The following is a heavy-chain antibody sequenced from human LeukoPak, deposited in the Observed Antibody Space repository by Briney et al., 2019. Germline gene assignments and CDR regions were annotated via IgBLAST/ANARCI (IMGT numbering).Heavy chain of an antibody. D-gene: IGHD3-3*01. V-gene: IGHV1-69*13. CDR2: IIPIFGTA. CDR1: GGTFTSYA. Sequence: ASVKVSCKASGGTFTSYAISWVRQATGQGLEWMGGIIPIFGTANYAQKFQGRVTITADESTSTAYMELSSLRSEDTAVYYCARDLDTIFGVAFDPWGQGTLVTVSS. CDR3: ARDLDTIFGVAFDP. J-gene: IGHJ5*02.